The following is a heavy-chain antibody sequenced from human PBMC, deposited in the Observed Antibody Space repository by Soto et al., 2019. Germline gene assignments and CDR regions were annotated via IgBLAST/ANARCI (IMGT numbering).Heavy chain of an antibody. D-gene: IGHD2-2*01. Sequence: QVQLVESGGGVVQPGSSLRLSCATSGFTFSNHAMHWVRQAPGKGLEWVAQIWYDGSIKNYADSMKGRFTISRDSPKNTLFLQVNSLRVEDTAVYHCARDGQYLAPYAFDIWGQGTLVTVSS. CDR2: IWYDGSIK. V-gene: IGHV3-33*01. J-gene: IGHJ3*02. CDR3: ARDGQYLAPYAFDI. CDR1: GFTFSNHA.